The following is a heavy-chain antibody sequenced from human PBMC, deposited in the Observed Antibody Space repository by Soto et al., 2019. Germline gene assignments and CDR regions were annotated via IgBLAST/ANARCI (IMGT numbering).Heavy chain of an antibody. CDR3: ARVIIETYSYYYGMDV. Sequence: SETLSLTCAVSGGSISSGGYSWGWIRQPPGKGLEWIGYIYHSGSTYYNPSLKSRVTISVDRSKNQFSLKLTSVTAADTAVYYCARVIIETYSYYYGMDVWGPGTTVTVSS. V-gene: IGHV4-30-2*01. CDR2: IYHSGST. J-gene: IGHJ6*02. D-gene: IGHD1-20*01. CDR1: GGSISSGGYS.